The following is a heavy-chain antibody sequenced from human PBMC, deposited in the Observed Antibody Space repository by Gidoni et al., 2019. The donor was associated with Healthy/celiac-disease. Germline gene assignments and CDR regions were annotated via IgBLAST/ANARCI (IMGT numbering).Heavy chain of an antibody. CDR1: GYTFTSYY. Sequence: QVQLVQSGAEVKKPGASVKVSCKASGYTFTSYYMHWVRQAPGQGLEWMGIINPSGGSTSYAQKFQGRVTMTRDTSTSTVYMELSSLRSEDTAVYYCARATYYDILTGKGIEDYWGQGTLVTVSS. D-gene: IGHD3-9*01. CDR3: ARATYYDILTGKGIEDY. CDR2: INPSGGST. V-gene: IGHV1-46*01. J-gene: IGHJ4*02.